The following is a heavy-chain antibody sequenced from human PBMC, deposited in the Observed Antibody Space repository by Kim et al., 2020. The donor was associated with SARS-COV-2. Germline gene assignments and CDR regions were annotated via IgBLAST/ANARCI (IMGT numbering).Heavy chain of an antibody. V-gene: IGHV3-33*01. J-gene: IGHJ6*02. CDR1: GFTFGSFG. Sequence: GGSLRPSCAASGFTFGSFGMHWVRQAPGKGLEWVAVIWYDGSNKYYADSVKGRFTISRDNSKNTLYLQMNSLRAEDTAVYYCASSPPLPEYLGMDVWGQGTTVTVSS. CDR2: IWYDGSNK. CDR3: ASSPPLPEYLGMDV.